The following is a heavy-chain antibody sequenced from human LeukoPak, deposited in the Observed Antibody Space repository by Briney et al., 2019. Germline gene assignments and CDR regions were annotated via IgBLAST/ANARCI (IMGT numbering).Heavy chain of an antibody. V-gene: IGHV3-23*01. CDR2: ISGSGGST. CDR3: AKTSGYNWALGY. J-gene: IGHJ4*02. Sequence: PGGSLRLSCAASGFTFSSYALTWVSQAPGEGLEWVSTISGSGGSTYYADSVKGRFTITRDNSKNTQYPQMHRLRTDDTAVYYCAKTSGYNWALGYWGQGTLVTVSS. D-gene: IGHD5-24*01. CDR1: GFTFSSYA.